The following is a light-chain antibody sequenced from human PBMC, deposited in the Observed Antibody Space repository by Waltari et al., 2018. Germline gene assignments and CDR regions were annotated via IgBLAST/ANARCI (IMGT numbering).Light chain of an antibody. CDR3: QQTYSTPRT. J-gene: IGKJ2*01. CDR2: AAS. Sequence: DSQMTQSPSSLSASVGDRVTISCRASLSIGTYVNWFQQKAGEAPKLLISAASSLQPGVPSRFSGGGSGTDFTLIIASLQPDDLASYYCQQTYSTPRTFGQGTKLEI. V-gene: IGKV1-39*01. CDR1: LSIGTY.